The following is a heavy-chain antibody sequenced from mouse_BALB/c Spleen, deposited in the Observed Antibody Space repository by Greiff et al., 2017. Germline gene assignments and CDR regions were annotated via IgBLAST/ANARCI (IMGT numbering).Heavy chain of an antibody. CDR3: AVITTVVALYAMDY. Sequence: EVQLQQSGPGLVKPSQSLSLTCTVTGYSITSDYAWNWIRQFPGNKLEWMGYISYSGSTSYNPSLKSRISITRDTSKNQFFLQLNSVTTEDTATYYCAVITTVVALYAMDYWGQGTSVTVSS. CDR1: GYSITSDYA. V-gene: IGHV3-2*02. CDR2: ISYSGST. J-gene: IGHJ4*01. D-gene: IGHD1-1*01.